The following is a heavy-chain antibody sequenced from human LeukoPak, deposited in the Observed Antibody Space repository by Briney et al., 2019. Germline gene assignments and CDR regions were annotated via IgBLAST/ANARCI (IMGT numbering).Heavy chain of an antibody. CDR1: GFTFSDHY. CDR2: ISSSSSYI. D-gene: IGHD5-24*01. Sequence: GGSLRLSCAASGFTFSDHYMDWVRQAPGKGLEWVSSISSSSSYIYYADSLKGRFTISRDNAKNSLYLQMNSLRAEDTAVYYCARGRDGYNLVDAFDIWGQGIMVTVSS. V-gene: IGHV3-21*01. J-gene: IGHJ3*02. CDR3: ARGRDGYNLVDAFDI.